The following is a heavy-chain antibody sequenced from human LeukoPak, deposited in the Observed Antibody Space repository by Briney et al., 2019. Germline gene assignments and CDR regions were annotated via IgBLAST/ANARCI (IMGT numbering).Heavy chain of an antibody. CDR2: ISYSGST. J-gene: IGHJ4*02. CDR3: ALFPSGYSSGWSRATASLLDY. D-gene: IGHD6-19*01. CDR1: GGSISSSSYY. Sequence: PSETLSLTCTVSGGSISSSSYYWGWIRQPPGKGLECIGSISYSGSTYYNPPLKSRVTISVDTSKNQFSLKLSSVTAADTAVYYCALFPSGYSSGWSRATASLLDYWGQGTLVTVSS. V-gene: IGHV4-39*01.